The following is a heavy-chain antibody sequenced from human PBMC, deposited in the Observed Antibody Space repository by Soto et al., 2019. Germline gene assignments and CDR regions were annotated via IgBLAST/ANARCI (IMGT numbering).Heavy chain of an antibody. Sequence: SETLSLTCTVSGYSISSGSYWGWIRQPPGKGPEWIASIYHGGTTFYNPSLKSRVTVSVDKSNNQFSLKLRSVTAADTAVYYCAKAHVIVVAGSTFDYWGHGTLVTVSS. D-gene: IGHD6-19*01. CDR3: AKAHVIVVAGSTFDY. CDR2: IYHGGTT. CDR1: GYSISSGSY. V-gene: IGHV4-38-2*02. J-gene: IGHJ4*01.